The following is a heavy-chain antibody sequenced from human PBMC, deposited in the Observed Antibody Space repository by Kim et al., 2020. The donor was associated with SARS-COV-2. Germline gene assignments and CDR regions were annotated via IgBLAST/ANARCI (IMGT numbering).Heavy chain of an antibody. V-gene: IGHV3-30-3*01. J-gene: IGHJ4*02. CDR1: GFTFSNYA. Sequence: GGSLRLSCAASGFTFSNYAMHWVRQAPGKGLEWVAIISYDGNTLYADSVKGRFTISRDDSKNTLYLQMNSLKPEDTAVFYCARETGDYSSSFFDYWGQGTLVTVPA. CDR3: ARETGDYSSSFFDY. D-gene: IGHD6-6*01. CDR2: ISYDGNT.